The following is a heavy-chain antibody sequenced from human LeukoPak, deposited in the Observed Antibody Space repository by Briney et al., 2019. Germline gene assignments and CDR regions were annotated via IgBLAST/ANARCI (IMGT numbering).Heavy chain of an antibody. CDR1: GGTFSSYA. J-gene: IGHJ5*02. Sequence: ASVKVSCKASGGTFSSYAISWVRQAPGQGLEWMGGIIPIFGTANYAQKFQGRVTITTDESTSTAYMELSSLRSEDTAVYYCARDPSRMVPAAFNWFDPWGQGTLVTVSS. D-gene: IGHD2-2*01. CDR2: IIPIFGTA. V-gene: IGHV1-69*05. CDR3: ARDPSRMVPAAFNWFDP.